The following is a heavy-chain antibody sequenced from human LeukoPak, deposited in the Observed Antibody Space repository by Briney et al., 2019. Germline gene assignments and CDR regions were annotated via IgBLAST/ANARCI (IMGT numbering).Heavy chain of an antibody. CDR3: ASTAVGDYYFDY. Sequence: SETLSLTCTVSGGSISSGGYYWSWIRQHPGKGLEWIGYIYYSGSTYYNPSLKSRVTISVDTSKTQFSLKLSSVTAADTAVYYCASTAVGDYYFDYWGQGTLVSVSS. CDR2: IYYSGST. D-gene: IGHD2-21*02. V-gene: IGHV4-31*03. J-gene: IGHJ4*02. CDR1: GGSISSGGYY.